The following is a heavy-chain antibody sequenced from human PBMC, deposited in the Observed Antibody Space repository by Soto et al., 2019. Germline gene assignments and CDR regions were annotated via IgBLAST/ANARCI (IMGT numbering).Heavy chain of an antibody. V-gene: IGHV3-9*01. CDR2: ITWNSGSI. CDR1: GFTFSNYA. J-gene: IGHJ4*01. D-gene: IGHD6-19*01. CDR3: AKDIREYSSGWTYFDY. Sequence: GGSLRLSCAASGFTFSNYAMHWVRQGQGKGLEWVSGITWNSGSIDYADSVKGRFTISRDNAKNSLYLQMNSLRPEDTALYYCAKDIREYSSGWTYFDYWGHGTLVTVSS.